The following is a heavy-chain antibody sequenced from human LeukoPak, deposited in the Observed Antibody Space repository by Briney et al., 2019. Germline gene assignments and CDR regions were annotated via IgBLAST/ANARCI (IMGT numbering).Heavy chain of an antibody. CDR2: IIPILGIA. CDR1: GGTFSSYT. J-gene: IGHJ4*02. Sequence: GASVKVSCKASGGTFSSYTISWVRQAPGQGLEWMGGIIPILGIANYAQKFQGRVTITADKSTSTAYMELSSLRSEDTAVYYCARDYTVVTAFDYWGQGTLVTVSS. D-gene: IGHD4-23*01. CDR3: ARDYTVVTAFDY. V-gene: IGHV1-69*04.